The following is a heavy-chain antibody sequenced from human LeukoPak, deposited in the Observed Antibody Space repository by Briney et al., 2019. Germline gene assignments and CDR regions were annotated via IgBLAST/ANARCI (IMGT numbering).Heavy chain of an antibody. CDR2: IYHSGNT. V-gene: IGHV4-59*01. Sequence: SETLSLTCTVSGGSISGYYWSWIRQPPGKGLEWIGYIYHSGNTKYNPSLKVRVTMSIDTSKNQFFLNVTSVTAADTAVYYCASEVADGYWGQGTLVIVS. D-gene: IGHD2-21*01. J-gene: IGHJ4*02. CDR3: ASEVADGY. CDR1: GGSISGYY.